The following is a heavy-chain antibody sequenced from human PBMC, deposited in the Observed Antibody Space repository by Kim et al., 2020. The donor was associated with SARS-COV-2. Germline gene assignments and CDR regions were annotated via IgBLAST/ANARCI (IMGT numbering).Heavy chain of an antibody. Sequence: YADSVKGRFTISRDKSKNTLYLQMNSLRAEDTAVYYCAKDCSSTSCYPDYWGQGTLVTVSS. D-gene: IGHD2-2*01. V-gene: IGHV3-23*01. J-gene: IGHJ4*02. CDR3: AKDCSSTSCYPDY.